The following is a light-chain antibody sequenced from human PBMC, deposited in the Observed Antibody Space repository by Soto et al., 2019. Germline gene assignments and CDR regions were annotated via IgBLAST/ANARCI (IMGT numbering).Light chain of an antibody. Sequence: EIVLTQSPATLSLSPGERATLSCRASRTVNNYLAWYQQKPGQAPRLLIYDAFIRAAGIPARFSGRGSGTEFTLTISNLEPQDFAVYFCQQRSDWPPLTFGQGTRVELK. V-gene: IGKV3-11*01. CDR3: QQRSDWPPLT. CDR1: RTVNNY. J-gene: IGKJ5*01. CDR2: DAF.